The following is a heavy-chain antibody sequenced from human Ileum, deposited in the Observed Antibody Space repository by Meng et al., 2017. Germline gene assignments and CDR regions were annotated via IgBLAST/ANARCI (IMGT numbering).Heavy chain of an antibody. CDR1: GGSISTSDW. CDR2: IHHSGST. V-gene: IGHV4-4*02. Sequence: QVPRQKSAPGLLKPSGSRSLTCAVSGGSISTSDWWSWVRQPPGKGLEWIGEIHHSGSTNYNPSLKSRVTISVDKSKNQFSLKLNSVTAADTAVYYCAREWSGSYRHFDYWGQGTLVTVSS. CDR3: AREWSGSYRHFDY. J-gene: IGHJ4*02. D-gene: IGHD1-26*01.